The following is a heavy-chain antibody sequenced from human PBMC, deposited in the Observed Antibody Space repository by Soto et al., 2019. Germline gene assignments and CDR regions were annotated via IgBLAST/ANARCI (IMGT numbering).Heavy chain of an antibody. Sequence: SETLSLTCTVSGGSINTYYWNWIRQPPGKGLEWIGYIYYTGSTDYNPSLKSRVTISVVTSKNQFSLKLNSVTAADTAVYYCARSFSSSWPYFDYWGQGTLVTVSS. D-gene: IGHD6-13*01. CDR1: GGSINTYY. CDR2: IYYTGST. J-gene: IGHJ4*02. CDR3: ARSFSSSWPYFDY. V-gene: IGHV4-59*08.